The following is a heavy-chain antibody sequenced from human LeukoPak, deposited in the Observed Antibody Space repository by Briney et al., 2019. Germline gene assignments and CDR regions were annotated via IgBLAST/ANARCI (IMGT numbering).Heavy chain of an antibody. CDR2: IFYTGSDNS. V-gene: IGHV4-59*01. D-gene: IGHD6-19*01. Sequence: PSETLSLTCTVSGGSITNYYWTWIRQPPGKGLEWIGYIFYTGSDNSNYNPSLKSRVTISVDTSKNQFSLKLRSVTAADTAVYYCARDISYSSGWQGSDYWGQGTLVTVSS. CDR3: ARDISYSSGWQGSDY. CDR1: GGSITNYY. J-gene: IGHJ4*02.